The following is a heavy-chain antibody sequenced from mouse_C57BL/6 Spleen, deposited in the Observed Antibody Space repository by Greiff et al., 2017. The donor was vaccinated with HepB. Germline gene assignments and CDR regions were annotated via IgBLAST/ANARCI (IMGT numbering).Heavy chain of an antibody. CDR3: ASYSNYWFAY. Sequence: VQLQQSGAELARPGASVKMSCKASGYTFTSYTMHWVKQRPGQGLEWIGYINPSSGYTKYNQKFKDKATLTADKSSSTAYMQLSSLTSEDSAVYYCASYSNYWFAYWGQGTLVTVSA. J-gene: IGHJ3*01. D-gene: IGHD2-5*01. CDR1: GYTFTSYT. CDR2: INPSSGYT. V-gene: IGHV1-4*01.